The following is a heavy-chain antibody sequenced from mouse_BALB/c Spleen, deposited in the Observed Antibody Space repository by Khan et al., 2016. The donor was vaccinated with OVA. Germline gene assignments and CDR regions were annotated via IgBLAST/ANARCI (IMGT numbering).Heavy chain of an antibody. CDR2: IDPENDDT. D-gene: IGHD2-1*01. CDR3: ARRGYGNYWFAY. Sequence: EVQLKQSGAELVRPGALVKLSCKASGFNIKDYYMNWVKQRPEQGLEWIGWIDPENDDTIYDPKFQGKASITADTSSNTAYLQLSSLTFEDTAVYYCARRGYGNYWFAYWGQGTLVTVSA. CDR1: GFNIKDYY. J-gene: IGHJ3*01. V-gene: IGHV14-1*02.